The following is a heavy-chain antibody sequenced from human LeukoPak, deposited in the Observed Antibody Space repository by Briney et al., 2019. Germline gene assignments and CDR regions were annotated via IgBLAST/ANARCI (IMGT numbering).Heavy chain of an antibody. Sequence: GGSLRLSCAASGFTFTNYEMSWVRQAPGKGLEWLSSISGSGDSVFYADSVKGRFTISRDNAKSSLYLQMNSLRAEDTALYYCVRNNAMDVWGQGTAVIVSS. V-gene: IGHV3-23*01. CDR2: ISGSGDSV. D-gene: IGHD2-8*01. CDR1: GFTFTNYE. J-gene: IGHJ6*02. CDR3: VRNNAMDV.